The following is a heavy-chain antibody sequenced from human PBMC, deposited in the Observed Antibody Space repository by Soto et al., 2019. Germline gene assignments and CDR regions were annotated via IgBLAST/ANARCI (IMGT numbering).Heavy chain of an antibody. V-gene: IGHV1-69*01. D-gene: IGHD6-19*01. J-gene: IGHJ4*02. CDR1: GGTFSSYA. CDR2: TIPIFGTA. CDR3: ARGGYSSGWADFDY. Sequence: QVQLVQSGAEVKKPGSSVKVSCKASGGTFSSYAISWVRQAPGQGLEWMGGTIPIFGTANYAQKFQGRVTITADESTSTAYTELSSLRSEDTAVYYCARGGYSSGWADFDYWGQGTLVTVSS.